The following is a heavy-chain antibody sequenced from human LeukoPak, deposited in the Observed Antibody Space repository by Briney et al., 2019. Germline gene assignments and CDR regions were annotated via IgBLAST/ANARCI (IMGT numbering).Heavy chain of an antibody. CDR1: GYTFTSYD. Sequence: ASVKVSCKASGYTFTSYDINWVRQATGQGLEWMGWMNPNSGNTGYAQKFQGRVTMTRNTSISTAYMELSSLRSEDKAVYYCARGSGSGSYRWIYYYYYYMDVWGKGTTVTISS. V-gene: IGHV1-8*01. CDR2: MNPNSGNT. CDR3: ARGSGSGSYRWIYYYYYYMDV. D-gene: IGHD3-10*01. J-gene: IGHJ6*03.